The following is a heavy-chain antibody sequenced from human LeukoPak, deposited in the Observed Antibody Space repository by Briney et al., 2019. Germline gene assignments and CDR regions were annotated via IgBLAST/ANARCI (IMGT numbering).Heavy chain of an antibody. J-gene: IGHJ4*02. D-gene: IGHD2-8*01. CDR2: INHSGST. CDR1: GGSISSYY. V-gene: IGHV4-34*01. CDR3: ARDRCTNGVCYKSRGYDY. Sequence: SETLSLTCTVSGGSISSYYWSWIRQPPGKGLEWIGEINHSGSTNYNPSLKSRVTISVDTSRNQFSLKLSSVTAADTAVYYCARDRCTNGVCYKSRGYDYWGQGTLVTVSS.